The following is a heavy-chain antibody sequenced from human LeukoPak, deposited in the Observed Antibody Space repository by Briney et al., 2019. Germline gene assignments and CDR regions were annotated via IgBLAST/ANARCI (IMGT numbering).Heavy chain of an antibody. CDR3: ASNFIAAAGGQPYDY. CDR2: ISSSSSYI. CDR1: GFTFSSYS. Sequence: GGSLRLSCAASGFTFSSYSMNWVRQAPGKGLEWVSSISSSSSYIYYADSVKGRFTISRDNSKNTLYLQMNSLRAEDTAVYYCASNFIAAAGGQPYDYWGQGTLVTVSS. V-gene: IGHV3-21*04. D-gene: IGHD6-13*01. J-gene: IGHJ4*02.